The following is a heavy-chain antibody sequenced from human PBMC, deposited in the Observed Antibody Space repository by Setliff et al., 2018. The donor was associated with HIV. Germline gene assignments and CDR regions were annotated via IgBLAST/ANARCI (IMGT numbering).Heavy chain of an antibody. J-gene: IGHJ6*03. CDR1: GYTFNTYD. Sequence: ASVKVSCKASGYTFNTYDLVWVRQTSGQGLEWMGSMNANSGSAVYAPQFQGRVTMTRNTSISTAYMELSSLRSEDTAMYYCARALRRPVAGSVQYYYYMDVWGTGTTVTVSS. V-gene: IGHV1-8*02. CDR3: ARALRRPVAGSVQYYYYMDV. CDR2: MNANSGSA. D-gene: IGHD6-19*01.